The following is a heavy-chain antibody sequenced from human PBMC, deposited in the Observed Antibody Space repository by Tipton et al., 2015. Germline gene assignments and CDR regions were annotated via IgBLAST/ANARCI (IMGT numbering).Heavy chain of an antibody. V-gene: IGHV3-48*03. CDR1: RFTFSNYE. Sequence: SLRLSCAASRFTFSNYEMNWVRQAPGKGLEWVSYISSSATTKYYADSVKGRFTISRDNAKNSLYLQMDGLRAEDTAVYYCVREVWHFESWGQGTLVTVSS. J-gene: IGHJ4*02. CDR3: VREVWHFES. CDR2: ISSSATTK.